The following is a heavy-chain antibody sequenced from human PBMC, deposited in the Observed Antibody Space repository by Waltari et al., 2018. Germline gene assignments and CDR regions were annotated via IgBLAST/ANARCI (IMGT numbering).Heavy chain of an antibody. J-gene: IGHJ5*02. CDR2: ISSSSSYI. V-gene: IGHV3-21*01. D-gene: IGHD1-26*01. CDR1: GFTFSSYS. CDR3: ASDKASAEMDNWFDP. Sequence: EVQLVESGGGLVKPGGSLRLSCAASGFTFSSYSMNWVRQAPGKGLEWVSSISSSSSYIYYADSVKGRFTISRDNAKNSLYLQMNSLRAEDTAVYYCASDKASAEMDNWFDPWGQGTLVTVSS.